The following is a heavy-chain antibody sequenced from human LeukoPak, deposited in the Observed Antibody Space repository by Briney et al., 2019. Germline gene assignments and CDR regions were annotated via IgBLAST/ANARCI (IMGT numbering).Heavy chain of an antibody. J-gene: IGHJ4*02. V-gene: IGHV3-7*01. D-gene: IGHD2-8*01. Sequence: GGSLRLSCAASGFTFTSHWMSWVRQAPGKGLEWVARMNLVGREKYYVDSVKGRFTISRDNAKTSLYLEMNSLRAEDTAVYYCARDATYCTNGVCYTRFDYWGQGTLVTVSS. CDR2: MNLVGREK. CDR3: ARDATYCTNGVCYTRFDY. CDR1: GFTFTSHW.